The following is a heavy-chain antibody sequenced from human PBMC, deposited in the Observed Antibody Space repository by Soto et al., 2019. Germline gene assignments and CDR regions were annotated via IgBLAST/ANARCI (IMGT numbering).Heavy chain of an antibody. J-gene: IGHJ3*02. CDR2: IKQDGSEK. CDR3: ARDAAGGYSSGWKPPPGAFDI. Sequence: GGSLRLSCAASGFTFSSYWMSWVRQAPGKGLEWVANIKQDGSEKYYVDSVKGRFTISRDNAKNSLYLQMNSLRAEDTAVYYCARDAAGGYSSGWKPPPGAFDIWGQGTMVTVSS. V-gene: IGHV3-7*01. D-gene: IGHD6-19*01. CDR1: GFTFSSYW.